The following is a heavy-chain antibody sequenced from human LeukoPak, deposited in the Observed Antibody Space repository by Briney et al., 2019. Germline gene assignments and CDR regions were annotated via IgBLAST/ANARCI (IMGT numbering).Heavy chain of an antibody. D-gene: IGHD3-16*01. CDR1: GFTFSSYA. J-gene: IGHJ4*02. CDR2: ISGSGGST. V-gene: IGHV3-23*01. Sequence: GGSLRLSCAVSGFTFSSYAMSWVRQAPAKGLEWVSGISGSGGSTYYADSVKGRFTISRDNSKNTLYLQMNSLRAEDTAVYYCAKSPVSSDYWGQGTLVTVSS. CDR3: AKSPVSSDY.